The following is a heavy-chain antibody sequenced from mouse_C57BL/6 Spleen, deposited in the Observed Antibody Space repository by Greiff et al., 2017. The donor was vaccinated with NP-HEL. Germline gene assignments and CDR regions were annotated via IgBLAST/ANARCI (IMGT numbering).Heavy chain of an antibody. Sequence: EVQLKESGPELVKPGASVKIPCKASGYTFTDYNMDWVKQSHGKSLEWIGDINPNNGGTIYNQKFKGKATLTVDKSSSTAYMELRSLTSEDTAVYYCARRALTLFAYWGQGTLVTVSA. CDR1: GYTFTDYN. J-gene: IGHJ3*01. CDR2: INPNNGGT. V-gene: IGHV1-18*01. CDR3: ARRALTLFAY. D-gene: IGHD3-3*01.